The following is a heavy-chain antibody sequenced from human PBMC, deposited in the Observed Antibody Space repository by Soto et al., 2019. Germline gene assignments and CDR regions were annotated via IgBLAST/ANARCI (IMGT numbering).Heavy chain of an antibody. V-gene: IGHV3-23*01. CDR2: ISGSGDRT. D-gene: IGHD3-22*01. Sequence: EVQLLESGGGLVQPGGSLRLSCAASGITFHSYVMRWIRQAPGKGLEWVSSISGSGDRTYYAGSVKGRFTISRDNSENTLYLQMDSLRDEDTAMYYCARVVLDSSGTTYYSDHWGQGTLVTVYS. CDR1: GITFHSYV. J-gene: IGHJ4*02. CDR3: ARVVLDSSGTTYYSDH.